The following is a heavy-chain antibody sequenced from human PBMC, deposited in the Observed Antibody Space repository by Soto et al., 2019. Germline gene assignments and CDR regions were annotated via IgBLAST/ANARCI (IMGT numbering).Heavy chain of an antibody. CDR2: IDPSDSYT. D-gene: IGHD6-6*01. V-gene: IGHV5-10-1*01. J-gene: IGHJ5*02. CDR1: GYSFTSYW. Sequence: GESLKISCKGSGYSFTSYWIRWVRQMPGKGLEWMGRIDPSDSYTNYSPSFQGHVTISADKSISTAYLRWSSLKASDTAMYYCARHGVRYSSSPSIGTNWFDPWGQGTLVTVSS. CDR3: ARHGVRYSSSPSIGTNWFDP.